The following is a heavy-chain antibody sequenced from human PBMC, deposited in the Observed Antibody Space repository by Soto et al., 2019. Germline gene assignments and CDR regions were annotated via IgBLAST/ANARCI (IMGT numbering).Heavy chain of an antibody. Sequence: GGSLRLSCAASGFTFSSYWMSWVRQAPGKGLEWVANIKQDGSEKYYVDSVKGRFTISRDNAKNSLYLQMNSLRAEDTAVYYCARATNDYGDYVGYWGQGTLVTVSS. CDR1: GFTFSSYW. V-gene: IGHV3-7*01. CDR2: IKQDGSEK. D-gene: IGHD4-17*01. CDR3: ARATNDYGDYVGY. J-gene: IGHJ4*02.